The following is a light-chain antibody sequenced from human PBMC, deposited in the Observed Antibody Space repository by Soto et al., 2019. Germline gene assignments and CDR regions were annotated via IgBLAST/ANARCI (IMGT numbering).Light chain of an antibody. J-gene: IGKJ1*01. CDR3: QQSYSTPWT. Sequence: DIQMTQSPSSVSASVGDRVTIPCRASQSISSYLNWYQQKPGKAPKLLIYAASSLQSGVPSRFSGSGSGTDFTLTISSLQPEDFATYYCQQSYSTPWTVGQGTKVDIK. CDR1: QSISSY. CDR2: AAS. V-gene: IGKV1-39*01.